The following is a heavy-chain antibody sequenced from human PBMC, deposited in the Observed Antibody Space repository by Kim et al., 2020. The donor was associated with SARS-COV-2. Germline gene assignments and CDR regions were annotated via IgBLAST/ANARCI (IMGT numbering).Heavy chain of an antibody. CDR3: ARARYNWNDDVRNGMDV. Sequence: ASVKVSCKASGYTFTSYAMHWVRQAPGQRLEWMGWINAGNGNTKYSQKFQGRVTITRDTSASTAYMELSSLRSEDTAVYYCARARYNWNDDVRNGMDVWGQGTTVTVSS. J-gene: IGHJ6*02. D-gene: IGHD1-1*01. CDR1: GYTFTSYA. CDR2: INAGNGNT. V-gene: IGHV1-3*01.